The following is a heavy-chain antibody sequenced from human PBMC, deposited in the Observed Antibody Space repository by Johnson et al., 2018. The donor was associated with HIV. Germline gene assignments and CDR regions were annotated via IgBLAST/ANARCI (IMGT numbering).Heavy chain of an antibody. CDR3: AKDLDRELLALWAFHT. J-gene: IGHJ3*02. CDR1: GFTFSDYG. D-gene: IGHD2-8*02. V-gene: IGHV3-30*18. Sequence: QVQLVELGGGVVQPGRSLRLSCAASGFTFSDYGMHWVRQAPGKGLEWVTHISYDGANKYYSGSVRGRFTISRDNSRNTLNLQMDSLREDDTAVYYCAKDLDRELLALWAFHTWGQGTVVAVSS. CDR2: ISYDGANK.